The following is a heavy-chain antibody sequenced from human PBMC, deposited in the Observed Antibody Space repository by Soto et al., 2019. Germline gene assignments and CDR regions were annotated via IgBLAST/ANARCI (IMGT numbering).Heavy chain of an antibody. CDR2: IIPIFGTA. D-gene: IGHD5-18*01. V-gene: IGHV1-69*12. J-gene: IGHJ6*02. Sequence: QVQLVQSGAEVKKPGSSVKVSCKASGGTFSSYGISWVRQAPGQGLEWMGGIIPIFGTADYAQEFQGRVTITADESTSTAYMQLRSLRSEDTAVYYCASHSYGTAKYSYYGMDVWGQGTTVTVSS. CDR1: GGTFSSYG. CDR3: ASHSYGTAKYSYYGMDV.